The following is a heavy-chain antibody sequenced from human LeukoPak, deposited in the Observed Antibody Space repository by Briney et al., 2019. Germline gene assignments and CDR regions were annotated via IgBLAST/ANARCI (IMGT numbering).Heavy chain of an antibody. V-gene: IGHV3-33*06. Sequence: GRSLRLSCAAPGFTFSDYGIHWVRQAPGKGLEWVAVMWYDGTNKYYGDSVKGRFTISRDNSKNTLYLQMNSLRAEDTAVYYCAKDRGSYSTTADSWGQGTLVTVSS. D-gene: IGHD1-26*01. CDR3: AKDRGSYSTTADS. CDR1: GFTFSDYG. J-gene: IGHJ5*01. CDR2: MWYDGTNK.